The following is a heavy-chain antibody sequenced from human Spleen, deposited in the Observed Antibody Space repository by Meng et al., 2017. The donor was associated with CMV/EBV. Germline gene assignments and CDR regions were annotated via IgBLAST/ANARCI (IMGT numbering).Heavy chain of an antibody. J-gene: IGHJ6*02. V-gene: IGHV3-30*04. D-gene: IGHD2-2*01. CDR1: GFTFSSYA. CDR2: IPYDGSNK. Sequence: GESLKISCAASGFTFSSYAMHWVRQAPGKGLEWVAVIPYDGSNKNYADSVKGRFTISRDNSKNTLYLQMNSLRAEDTAVYYCAKDRYCSSTSCYRLYYYGMDVWGQGTTVTVSS. CDR3: AKDRYCSSTSCYRLYYYGMDV.